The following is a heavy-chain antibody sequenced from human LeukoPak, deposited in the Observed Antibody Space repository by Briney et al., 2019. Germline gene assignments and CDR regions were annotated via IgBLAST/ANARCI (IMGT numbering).Heavy chain of an antibody. CDR2: IYYSESP. D-gene: IGHD3-22*01. CDR1: GGSISRYY. V-gene: IGHV4-59*01. CDR3: ARSYYDSSGYHYPYYYYGMDV. Sequence: SETLSLTCTVSGGSISRYYWSWVRQPPGEGLEWVGYIYYSESPNYNPSLKSRVTISVDTSKNQFSLKLSSVTAADTAVYYCARSYYDSSGYHYPYYYYGMDVWGQGTTVTVSS. J-gene: IGHJ6*02.